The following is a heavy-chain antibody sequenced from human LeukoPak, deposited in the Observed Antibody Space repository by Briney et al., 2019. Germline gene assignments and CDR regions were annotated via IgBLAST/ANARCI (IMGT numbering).Heavy chain of an antibody. CDR2: IIPIFGTA. J-gene: IGHJ2*01. Sequence: LWASVKVSCKASGGTFSSYAISWVRQAPGQGLEWMGGIIPIFGTAKYAQKFQGRVTITADESTSTAYMELSSLRSEDTAVYYCARETKAPWDDNCSGGSCYWAHYWYFDLWGRGTLVTVSS. V-gene: IGHV1-69*13. D-gene: IGHD2-15*01. CDR1: GGTFSSYA. CDR3: ARETKAPWDDNCSGGSCYWAHYWYFDL.